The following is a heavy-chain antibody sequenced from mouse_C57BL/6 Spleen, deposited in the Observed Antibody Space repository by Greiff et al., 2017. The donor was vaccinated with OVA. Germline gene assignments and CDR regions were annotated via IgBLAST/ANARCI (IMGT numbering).Heavy chain of an antibody. CDR2: IYPGDGDT. CDR3: ARRDYGSSYVWYFDV. Sequence: QVQLKQSGAELVKPGASVKISCKASGYAFSSYWMNWVKQRPGKGLEWIGQIYPGDGDTNYNGKFKGKATLTADKSSSTAYMQLSSLTSEDSAVYFCARRDYGSSYVWYFDVWGTGTTVTVSS. V-gene: IGHV1-80*01. CDR1: GYAFSSYW. D-gene: IGHD1-1*01. J-gene: IGHJ1*03.